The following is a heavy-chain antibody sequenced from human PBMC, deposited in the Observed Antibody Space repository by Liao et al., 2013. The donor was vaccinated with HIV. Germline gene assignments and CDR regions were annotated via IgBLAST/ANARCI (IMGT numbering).Heavy chain of an antibody. D-gene: IGHD3-3*01. CDR2: IYNSENT. Sequence: QVQLQESGPGLVKPSQTLSLTCNVSGDSINSGSYYWAWIRQPVGKGLEWIGRIYNSENTHYTPSLKGRVTISADTSKNQFSLRLKYVTAADTAVYYCARDDFWSGRYFGAWGPGILVTVSS. CDR3: ARDDFWSGRYFGA. J-gene: IGHJ4*02. CDR1: GDSINSGSYY. V-gene: IGHV4-61*02.